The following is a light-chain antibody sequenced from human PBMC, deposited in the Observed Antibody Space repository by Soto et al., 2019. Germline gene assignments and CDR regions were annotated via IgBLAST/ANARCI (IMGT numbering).Light chain of an antibody. CDR1: QSVSSNY. V-gene: IGKV3-20*01. CDR2: GAS. CDR3: QQYCSSPLT. J-gene: IGKJ4*01. Sequence: EIVLTQSPGTLSLSPGERGTLSCRASQSVSSNYLAWYQQKPGQAPRLLIYGASSRATGIPDRFSGSGSGTEFNLTISRLEPEDFALYYCQQYCSSPLTFGGGTKVEIK.